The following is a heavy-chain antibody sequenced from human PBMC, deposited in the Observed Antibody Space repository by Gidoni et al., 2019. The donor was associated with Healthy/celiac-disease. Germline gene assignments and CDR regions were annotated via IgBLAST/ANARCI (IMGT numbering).Heavy chain of an antibody. CDR1: TFSSDS. CDR3: ARDYPPTGYYGMDV. Sequence: TFSSDSMNWVRQAPGKGLEWVSYISSSSSTIYYADSVKGRFTISRDNAKNSQYLQMNSLRAEDTAVYYCARDYPPTGYYGMDVWGQGTTVTVSS. CDR2: ISSSSSTI. J-gene: IGHJ6*02. D-gene: IGHD2-8*02. V-gene: IGHV3-48*01.